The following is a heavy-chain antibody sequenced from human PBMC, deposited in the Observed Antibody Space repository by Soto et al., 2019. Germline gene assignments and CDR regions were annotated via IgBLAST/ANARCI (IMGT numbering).Heavy chain of an antibody. J-gene: IGHJ3*02. V-gene: IGHV3-21*01. D-gene: IGHD6-6*01. Sequence: GGSLRLSCAASVFTFSSYSMNWVRQAPGKGLEWVSSISSSSSYIYYADSVKGRFTISRDNAKNSLYLQMNSLRAEDTAVYYCARDQGSTANDAFDIWGQGTMVTVSS. CDR3: ARDQGSTANDAFDI. CDR1: VFTFSSYS. CDR2: ISSSSSYI.